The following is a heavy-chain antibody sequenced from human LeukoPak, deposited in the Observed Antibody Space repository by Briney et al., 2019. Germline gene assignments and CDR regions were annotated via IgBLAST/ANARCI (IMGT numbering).Heavy chain of an antibody. V-gene: IGHV4-30-2*05. D-gene: IGHD1-26*01. CDR1: GGSISSGGYS. Sequence: SQTLSLTCAVSGGSISSGGYSWSWIRQPPGKGLEWIGYIYHSGSTYYNPSLKSRVTMSVDTSKNQFSLKLSSVTAADTAVYYCAREIGINYYYGLDVWGQGTTVTVSS. CDR2: IYHSGST. CDR3: AREIGINYYYGLDV. J-gene: IGHJ6*02.